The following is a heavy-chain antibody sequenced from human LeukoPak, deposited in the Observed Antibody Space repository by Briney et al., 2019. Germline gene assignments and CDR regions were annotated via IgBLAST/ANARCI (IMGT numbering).Heavy chain of an antibody. V-gene: IGHV1-2*02. CDR3: ARPTRSSYFDP. CDR2: INPNSGGT. CDR1: GYTFTDYY. J-gene: IGHJ5*02. Sequence: ASVKVSCKASGYTFTDYYMHWVRQAPGQGLEWMGWINPNSGGTNYAQKSQGRVTMTRDTSISTAYMEVSRLRSDDTAVYYCARPTRSSYFDPWGQGTLVTVSS. D-gene: IGHD2-2*01.